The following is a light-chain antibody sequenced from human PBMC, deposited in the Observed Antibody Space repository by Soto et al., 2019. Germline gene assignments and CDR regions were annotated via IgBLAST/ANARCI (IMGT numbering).Light chain of an antibody. V-gene: IGKV3-15*01. CDR3: QQYSNWPPWT. CDR2: GAS. Sequence: ETVMTQSPATLSVSPGERATLSCRASKSVSGNLAWYQQKPDQAPRLLIYGASTRATGIPARFRGSGSGTEFTLTISSLQSEDSAIYYCQQYSNWPPWTLGQGTKVDIK. J-gene: IGKJ1*01. CDR1: KSVSGN.